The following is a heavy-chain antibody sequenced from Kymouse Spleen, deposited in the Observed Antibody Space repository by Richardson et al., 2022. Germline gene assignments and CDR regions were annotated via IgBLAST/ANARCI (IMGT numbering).Heavy chain of an antibody. V-gene: IGHV3-23*04. D-gene: IGHD6-19*01. CDR2: ISGSGGST. J-gene: IGHJ6*02. Sequence: EVQLVESGGGLVQPGGSLRLSCAASGFTFSSYAMSWVRQAPGKGLEWVSAISGSGGSTYYADSVKGRFTISRDNSKNTLYLQMNSLRAEDTAVYYCAKDQGIAVAGGYYYYGMDVWGQGTTVTVSS. CDR3: AKDQGIAVAGGYYYYGMDV. CDR1: GFTFSSYA.